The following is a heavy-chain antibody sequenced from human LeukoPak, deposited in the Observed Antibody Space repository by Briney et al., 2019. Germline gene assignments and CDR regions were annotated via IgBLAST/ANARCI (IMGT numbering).Heavy chain of an antibody. D-gene: IGHD2-21*01. J-gene: IGHJ4*02. Sequence: TSETLSLTCTVSGGSISSYFWTWIRQPAGKGMEWIGRIYTSGDTNYNPSLKSRVTMSVDTSKNQFSLNLKSVTAADTAVYYCARENVAVAAFDFWGQGSLVTVSS. CDR2: IYTSGDT. CDR3: ARENVAVAAFDF. CDR1: GGSISSYF. V-gene: IGHV4-4*07.